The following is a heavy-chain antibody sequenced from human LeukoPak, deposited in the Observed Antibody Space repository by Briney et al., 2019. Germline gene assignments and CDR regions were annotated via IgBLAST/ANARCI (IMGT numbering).Heavy chain of an antibody. CDR2: ISSSSSYI. J-gene: IGHJ4*02. Sequence: GGSLRLSCAASGFTFSSYSMNWVRQAPGKGLEWVSSISSSSSYIYYADSVRGRFTISRDNAKNSLYLQMNSLRAEDTAVYYCARESNGYSSSWYDYWGQGTLVTVSS. D-gene: IGHD6-13*01. V-gene: IGHV3-21*01. CDR1: GFTFSSYS. CDR3: ARESNGYSSSWYDY.